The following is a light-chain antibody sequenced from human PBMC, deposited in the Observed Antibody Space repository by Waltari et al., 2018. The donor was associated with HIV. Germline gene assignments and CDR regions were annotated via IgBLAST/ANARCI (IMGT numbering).Light chain of an antibody. J-gene: IGLJ2*01. CDR3: SSFTTSNSLL. CDR2: EVS. V-gene: IGLV2-14*01. CDR1: SSDVGAYDF. Sequence: QSALTQPASVSGSPGQSITVSCTRTSSDVGAYDFVSWYQQTPGIAPQLVIYEVSNRPSGISDPVSGSKSGNTASLTISGLQTEDEADYYCSSFTTSNSLLFGGGTKVTVL.